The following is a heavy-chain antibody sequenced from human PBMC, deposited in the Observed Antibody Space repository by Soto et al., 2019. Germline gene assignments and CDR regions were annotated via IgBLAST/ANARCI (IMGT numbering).Heavy chain of an antibody. Sequence: QVQLVQSGAEVKKPGSSVKVSCKASGDTFSSYAINWVRQAPGQGLEWMGGIIPMFGTANYAQKFKGRVTITAGESTRTVYMERSRLRSEDTAVYYCARVGPAHYYDSSGYYSPLDYWGQGTLVTVSS. D-gene: IGHD3-22*01. V-gene: IGHV1-69*01. CDR2: IIPMFGTA. CDR1: GDTFSSYA. CDR3: ARVGPAHYYDSSGYYSPLDY. J-gene: IGHJ4*02.